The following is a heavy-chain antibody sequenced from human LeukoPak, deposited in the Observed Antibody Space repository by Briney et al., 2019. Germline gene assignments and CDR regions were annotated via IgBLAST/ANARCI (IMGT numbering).Heavy chain of an antibody. CDR1: GFTFSSYE. V-gene: IGHV3-48*03. D-gene: IGHD5-18*01. Sequence: GGSLRLSCAASGFTFSSYEMNWVRQAPGRGLEWVSYISSTATTMHYADSVMGRFTISRDNAKKSLYLQMNSLRAEDTAVYYCARDLYSYGADYWGQGTLVTVSS. J-gene: IGHJ4*02. CDR2: ISSTATTM. CDR3: ARDLYSYGADY.